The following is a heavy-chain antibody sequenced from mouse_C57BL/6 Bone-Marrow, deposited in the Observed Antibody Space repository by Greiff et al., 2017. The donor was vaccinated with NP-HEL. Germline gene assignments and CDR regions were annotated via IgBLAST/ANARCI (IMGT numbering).Heavy chain of an antibody. CDR2: IHPNSGST. J-gene: IGHJ2*01. D-gene: IGHD4-1*01. V-gene: IGHV1-64*01. CDR1: GYTFTSYW. CDR3: ARKEVLLTGYFDY. Sequence: QVQLQQPGAELVKPGASVKLSCKASGYTFTSYWMHWVKQRPGQGLEWIGMIHPNSGSTTYNEKFKSKATLTVDTSASTAYIHLSSLTSEDSAVYYCARKEVLLTGYFDYWGQGTTLTVSS.